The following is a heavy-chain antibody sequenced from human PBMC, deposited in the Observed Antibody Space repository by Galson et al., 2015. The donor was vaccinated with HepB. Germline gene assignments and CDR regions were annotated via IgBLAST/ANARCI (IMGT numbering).Heavy chain of an antibody. J-gene: IGHJ4*02. CDR1: GYTFTSYA. CDR2: INAGNGNT. Sequence: SVKVSCKASGYTFTSYAMHWVRQAPGQRLEWMGWINAGNGNTKYSQKIQGRVTITRDTSASTAYMELSSLRSEDTAVYYCARDAYYYDSSGYYNYFDYWGQGTLVTVSS. CDR3: ARDAYYYDSSGYYNYFDY. D-gene: IGHD3-22*01. V-gene: IGHV1-3*01.